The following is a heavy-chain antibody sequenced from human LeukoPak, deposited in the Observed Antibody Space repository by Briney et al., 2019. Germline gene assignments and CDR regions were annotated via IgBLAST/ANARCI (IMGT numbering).Heavy chain of an antibody. V-gene: IGHV3-48*04. Sequence: GGSLRLSCAASGFTFSTYSMNWVRQAPGKGLEWVSYISGTSSLIYYADSVKGRFTISRDNAKNSLYLQMNSLRAEDTAVYYCARPMYYDSSGLDYWGQGTLVIVSS. J-gene: IGHJ4*02. D-gene: IGHD3-22*01. CDR3: ARPMYYDSSGLDY. CDR1: GFTFSTYS. CDR2: ISGTSSLI.